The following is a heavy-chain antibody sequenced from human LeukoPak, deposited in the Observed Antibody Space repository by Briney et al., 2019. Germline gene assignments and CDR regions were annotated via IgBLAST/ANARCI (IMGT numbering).Heavy chain of an antibody. CDR2: CDPEDGET. V-gene: IGHV1-24*01. D-gene: IGHD3-22*01. CDR1: GYTLTELA. Sequence: ASVKVSCKVSGYTLTELAIHWVRQAPGKGLEWMGGCDPEDGETIYAQKFQGRVTMTEDTSTDTAYMELSSLRSEDTAVYYCARDGHRRYYYDSSGREDAFDIWGQGTMVTVSS. J-gene: IGHJ3*02. CDR3: ARDGHRRYYYDSSGREDAFDI.